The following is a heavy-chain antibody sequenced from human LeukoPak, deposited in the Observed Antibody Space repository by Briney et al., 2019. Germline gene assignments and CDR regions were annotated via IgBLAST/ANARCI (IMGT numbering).Heavy chain of an antibody. CDR2: IYSGGST. V-gene: IGHV3-66*01. D-gene: IGHD5-24*01. CDR1: GFTVSSNY. Sequence: GGSLRLSCAASGFTVSSNYMSWVRQAPGKGLEWVSVIYSGGSTNYAASVKGSFTISRDNSKNTLYLQMNSLRAEDTAVYYCARTTMATIYNWFDPWGQGTLVTVSS. CDR3: ARTTMATIYNWFDP. J-gene: IGHJ5*02.